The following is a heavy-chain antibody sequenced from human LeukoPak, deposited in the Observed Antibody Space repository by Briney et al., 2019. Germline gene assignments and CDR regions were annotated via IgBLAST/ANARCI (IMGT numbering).Heavy chain of an antibody. D-gene: IGHD6-19*01. CDR3: ARGQWLYYFDY. V-gene: IGHV4-59*01. CDR2: IYYSGST. J-gene: IGHJ4*02. Sequence: SETLSLTCTVSGGSISSYYWSWIRQPPGKALEWIGYIYYSGSTNYNPSLKSRVTISVDTSKNQFSLKLSSVTAADTAVYYCARGQWLYYFDYWGQGTLVTVSS. CDR1: GGSISSYY.